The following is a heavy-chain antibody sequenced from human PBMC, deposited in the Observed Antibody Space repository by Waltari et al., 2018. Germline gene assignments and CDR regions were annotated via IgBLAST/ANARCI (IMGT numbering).Heavy chain of an antibody. CDR3: ARYRYGDSFDY. J-gene: IGHJ4*02. CDR2: VVPIRGRT. D-gene: IGHD4-17*01. Sequence: QVQLVQSGAEVKKPGSSGKVSCKASGGSFSSYSISWVRQAPGKGLEWMVRVVPIRGRTNYAHKSQGRVTMTRDTCISTAYMELSRLRSDDTAVYYCARYRYGDSFDYWGQGTLVTVSS. V-gene: IGHV1-69*02. CDR1: GGSFSSYS.